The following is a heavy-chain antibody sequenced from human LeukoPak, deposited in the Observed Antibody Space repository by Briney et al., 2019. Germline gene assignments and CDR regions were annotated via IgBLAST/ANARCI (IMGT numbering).Heavy chain of an antibody. CDR3: TRDLFGDLFRTLDY. D-gene: IGHD3-10*01. V-gene: IGHV3-30*02. CDR2: TRYDGSNK. Sequence: GGSLRLSCAASGFTFSSYGMYWVRQAPGKGLEWVAFTRYDGSNKYYADSVKGRFTISRDNSKNTLYLKMNSLRAEDTAVYYCTRDLFGDLFRTLDYWGQGTLVTVSS. CDR1: GFTFSSYG. J-gene: IGHJ4*02.